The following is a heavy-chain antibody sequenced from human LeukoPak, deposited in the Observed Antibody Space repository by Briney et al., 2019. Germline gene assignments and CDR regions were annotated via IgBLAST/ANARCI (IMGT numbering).Heavy chain of an antibody. J-gene: IGHJ4*02. Sequence: ASVKVSCKVSGYTLTELSMHWVRQAPGKGLEWMGGFDPEDGETIYAQRFQGRVTMTEDTSTDTAYMELNSLRSDDTAVYYCAKERATYGVPGLFDYWGQGTLVTVSS. CDR1: GYTLTELS. D-gene: IGHD3-10*01. V-gene: IGHV1-24*01. CDR2: FDPEDGET. CDR3: AKERATYGVPGLFDY.